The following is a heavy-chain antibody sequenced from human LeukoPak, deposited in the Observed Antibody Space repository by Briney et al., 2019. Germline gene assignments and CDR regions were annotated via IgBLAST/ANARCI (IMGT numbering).Heavy chain of an antibody. V-gene: IGHV4-30-4*01. CDR3: AGGAYGSGSRRDY. J-gene: IGHJ4*02. Sequence: PSETLSLTCTVSGGSISSGDYYWSWIRQPPGKGLEWIGYIYYSGSTYYNPSLKSRVTISVDTSKNQFSLKLSSVTAADTAVYYCAGGAYGSGSRRDYWGQGTLVTVSS. CDR1: GGSISSGDYY. CDR2: IYYSGST. D-gene: IGHD3-10*01.